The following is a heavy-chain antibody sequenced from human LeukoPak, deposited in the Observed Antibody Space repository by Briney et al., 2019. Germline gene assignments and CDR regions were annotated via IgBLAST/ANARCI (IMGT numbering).Heavy chain of an antibody. J-gene: IGHJ5*02. D-gene: IGHD3-22*01. V-gene: IGHV3-23*01. CDR3: AKGSSGYFADL. CDR2: ISNDGGGT. Sequence: GGSLRLPCAASGFIFNNYGLIWVRQAPGKGLEWVSAISNDGGGTQYADFVEGRFNISRDNSKNTLFLQMSSLRAEDSALYYCAKGSSGYFADLWGQRTLVTVSS. CDR1: GFIFNNYG.